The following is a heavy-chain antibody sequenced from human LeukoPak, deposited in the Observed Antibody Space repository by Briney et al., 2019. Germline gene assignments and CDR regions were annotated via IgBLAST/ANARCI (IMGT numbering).Heavy chain of an antibody. Sequence: QPGGSLRLSCAASGFTFSSYSMNWVRQAPGKGPEWVSYISSRSSTIYYADSVKGRFTISRDNAKNSPYLQMNSLRAEDTAVYYCARPLRYFDWLSTSPEYNWFDPWGQGTLVTVSS. V-gene: IGHV3-48*01. J-gene: IGHJ5*02. CDR3: ARPLRYFDWLSTSPEYNWFDP. CDR1: GFTFSSYS. D-gene: IGHD3-9*01. CDR2: ISSRSSTI.